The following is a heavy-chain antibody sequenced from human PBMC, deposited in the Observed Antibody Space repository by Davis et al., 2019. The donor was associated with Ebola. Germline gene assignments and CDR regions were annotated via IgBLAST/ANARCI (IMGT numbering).Heavy chain of an antibody. Sequence: ASVKVSCKASKYTFTTYAMNWVRQAPGQGLEWMGWISAYNGNTNYAQMLQGRVTMTTDTSTGTAYMELRSLRSDDTAVYFCARTSIVGTTTTASDIWGQGTKVTVSS. CDR3: ARTSIVGTTTTASDI. J-gene: IGHJ3*02. CDR1: KYTFTTYA. D-gene: IGHD1-26*01. CDR2: ISAYNGNT. V-gene: IGHV1-18*01.